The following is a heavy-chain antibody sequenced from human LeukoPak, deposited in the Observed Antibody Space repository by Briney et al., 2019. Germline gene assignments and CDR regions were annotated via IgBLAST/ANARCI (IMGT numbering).Heavy chain of an antibody. CDR2: IRGGGSST. Sequence: AGGSLRLSCAASGFTFSIYAMTWVRQAPGKRLEWVSAIRGGGSSTYHADSVKGRFSISRDNSKNTLFLQMNSLRAQDTALYYCAKGRGGLTMEFDYWGQGTLVTVSS. CDR1: GFTFSIYA. V-gene: IGHV3-23*01. J-gene: IGHJ4*02. CDR3: AKGRGGLTMEFDY. D-gene: IGHD3-16*01.